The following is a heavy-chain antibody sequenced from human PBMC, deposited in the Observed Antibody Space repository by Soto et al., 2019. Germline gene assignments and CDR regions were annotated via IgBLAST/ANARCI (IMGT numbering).Heavy chain of an antibody. CDR1: GYTFTGYY. J-gene: IGHJ4*02. D-gene: IGHD2-15*01. Sequence: ASVKVSCKASGYTFTGYYMHWVRQAPGQGLEWMGWINPNSGGTNYAQKFQGWVTMTRDTSISTAYMELSRLRSDDTAVYYCARSSKGYCSGGSCYVSGEFDYWGQGTLVTVSS. V-gene: IGHV1-2*04. CDR2: INPNSGGT. CDR3: ARSSKGYCSGGSCYVSGEFDY.